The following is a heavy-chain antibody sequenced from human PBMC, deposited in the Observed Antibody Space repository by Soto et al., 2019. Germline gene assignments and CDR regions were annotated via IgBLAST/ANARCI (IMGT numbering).Heavy chain of an antibody. CDR3: ALRKYCSSTSCYTGLDY. Sequence: GESLKISCKASGYTFTSYDINWVRQATGQGLEWMGWMNPNSGNTGYAQKFQGRVTMTRNTSISTAYMELSSLRSEDTAVYYCALRKYCSSTSCYTGLDYWGQGTLVTVSS. CDR2: MNPNSGNT. V-gene: IGHV1-8*01. J-gene: IGHJ4*02. D-gene: IGHD2-2*02. CDR1: GYTFTSYD.